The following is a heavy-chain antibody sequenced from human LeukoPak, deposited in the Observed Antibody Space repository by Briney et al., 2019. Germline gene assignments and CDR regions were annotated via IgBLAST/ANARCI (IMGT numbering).Heavy chain of an antibody. CDR3: ARGYIRWGYGSGSYYGY. J-gene: IGHJ4*02. CDR2: MNPNSGNT. D-gene: IGHD3-10*01. Sequence: ASVKVSCKVSGYTFTSYDINWVRQATGQGLEWLGWMNPNSGNTGYAQKFQGRVTMTRNTSISTAYMELSSLRSEDTAVYYCARGYIRWGYGSGSYYGYWGQGTLVTVSS. CDR1: GYTFTSYD. V-gene: IGHV1-8*01.